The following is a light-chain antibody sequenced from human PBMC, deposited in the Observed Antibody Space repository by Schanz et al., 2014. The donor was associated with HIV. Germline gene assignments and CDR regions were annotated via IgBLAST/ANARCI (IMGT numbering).Light chain of an antibody. V-gene: IGKV3-20*01. Sequence: EAVLTQSPATLSAYPGERVTLSCRTTQIISTSLAWYQQRPGQPPRLLLYGASSRATGIPDRFSGSESGTDFTLTISRVEAEDYAVYYCQQYDSPPWTFGQGTKVEVK. CDR1: QIISTS. J-gene: IGKJ1*01. CDR2: GAS. CDR3: QQYDSPPWT.